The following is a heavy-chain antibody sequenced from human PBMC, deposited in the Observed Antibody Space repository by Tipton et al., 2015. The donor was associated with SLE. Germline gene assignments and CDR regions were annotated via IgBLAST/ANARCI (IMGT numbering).Heavy chain of an antibody. D-gene: IGHD5-18*01. CDR2: IYHNGNT. CDR1: GVSIISYY. CDR3: ARGGLGYSYYYYMDV. J-gene: IGHJ6*03. Sequence: TLSLTCTVSGVSIISYYWSWFRQPPGKGLEWIGSIYHNGNTYNNPSLRGRVTISVDTSKNQFSLKLTSVTAADTAVYYCARGGLGYSYYYYMDVWGKGTTVTVSS. V-gene: IGHV4-38-2*02.